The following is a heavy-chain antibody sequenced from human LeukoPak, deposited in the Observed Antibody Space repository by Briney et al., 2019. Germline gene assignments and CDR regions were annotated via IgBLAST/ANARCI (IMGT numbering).Heavy chain of an antibody. CDR3: ARIGGRGYSYGTFDY. Sequence: ASVKVSCKASGYTFNAYYIHWVRQAPGQGLEWMGWINPKSGGTNYAQKFQGRVTMTRDTSISTVYMELSRLRSDDRAVYYCARIGGRGYSYGTFDYWGQGTLVTVSS. CDR2: INPKSGGT. D-gene: IGHD5-18*01. CDR1: GYTFNAYY. J-gene: IGHJ4*02. V-gene: IGHV1-2*02.